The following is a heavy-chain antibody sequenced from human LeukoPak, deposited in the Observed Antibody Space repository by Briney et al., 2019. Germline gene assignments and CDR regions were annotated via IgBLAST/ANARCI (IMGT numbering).Heavy chain of an antibody. J-gene: IGHJ4*02. Sequence: GGSLRLSCAASGFTFSSYGMHWVRQAPGKGLEWVAFIRYDGSNKYYADSVKGRFTISRDNSKNTLYLQMNSLKTEDTAVYYCTTEVKYYDSSADARDYWGQGTLVTVSS. V-gene: IGHV3-30*02. CDR1: GFTFSSYG. CDR3: TTEVKYYDSSADARDY. CDR2: IRYDGSNK. D-gene: IGHD3-22*01.